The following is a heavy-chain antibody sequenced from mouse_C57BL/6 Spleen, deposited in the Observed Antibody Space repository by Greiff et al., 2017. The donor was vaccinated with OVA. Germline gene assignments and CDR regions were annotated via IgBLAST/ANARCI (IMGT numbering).Heavy chain of an antibody. CDR2: IRSKSNNYAT. CDR1: GFSFNTYA. Sequence: EVQLVESGGGLVQPKGSLKLSCAASGFSFNTYAMNWVRQAPGKGLEWVARIRSKSNNYATYYADSVKDRFTISRDDSESMLYLQMNNLKTEDTAMYYCVRHDSSPGYYYAMDYWGQGTSVTVSS. CDR3: VRHDSSPGYYYAMDY. J-gene: IGHJ4*01. D-gene: IGHD1-1*01. V-gene: IGHV10-1*01.